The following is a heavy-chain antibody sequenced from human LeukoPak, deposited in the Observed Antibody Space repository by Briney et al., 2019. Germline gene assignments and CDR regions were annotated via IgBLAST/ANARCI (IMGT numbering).Heavy chain of an antibody. CDR1: AFTFSDYY. V-gene: IGHV3-23*01. CDR3: AKVYCSGSSCYRTPDY. Sequence: GGSLRLSCAASAFTFSDYYMSWIRQAPGKGLEWVSAISDSDVTYYANSVKGRFTISRDNSNNTLYLQMNSLRAEDTAIYYCAKVYCSGSSCYRTPDYWGQGTLVTVSS. D-gene: IGHD2-2*01. CDR2: ISDSDVT. J-gene: IGHJ4*02.